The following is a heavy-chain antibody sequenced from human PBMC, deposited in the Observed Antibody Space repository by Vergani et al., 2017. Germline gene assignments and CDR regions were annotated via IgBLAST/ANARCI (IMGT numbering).Heavy chain of an antibody. CDR1: GFTFSSYG. D-gene: IGHD3-16*02. V-gene: IGHV3-33*01. CDR2: IWYDGTKR. Sequence: QVQLVESGGGVVQPGRSLRLSCAASGFTFSSYGMHWVRQAPGKGLEWVAVIWYDGTKRFYGDSVKGRFTISRDNSQTTVFLQMNSLRADDSAVYYCARSPSYDYVWGSYRTRRDYYYGMDVWGQGTTVTVSS. CDR3: ARSPSYDYVWGSYRTRRDYYYGMDV. J-gene: IGHJ6*02.